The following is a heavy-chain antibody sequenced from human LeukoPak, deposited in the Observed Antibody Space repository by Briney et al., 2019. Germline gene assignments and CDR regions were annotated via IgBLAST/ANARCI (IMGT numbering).Heavy chain of an antibody. V-gene: IGHV4-61*01. Sequence: SETLSLTCTVSGGSISSRTYYWAWIRQPPGQGLEWIGYIYYSGSTNYNPSLKSRVTISVDTSKNQFSLRLSSVTAADTAVYYCARVTGYMIEDYFDYWGQGTLVTVSS. D-gene: IGHD3-22*01. CDR2: IYYSGST. CDR1: GGSISSRTYY. CDR3: ARVTGYMIEDYFDY. J-gene: IGHJ4*02.